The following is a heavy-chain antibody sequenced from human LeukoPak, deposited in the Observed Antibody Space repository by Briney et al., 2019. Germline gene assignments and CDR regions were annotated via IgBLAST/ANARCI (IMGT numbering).Heavy chain of an antibody. CDR2: ISYDGSNK. CDR3: ASGTVAGTGVADYFDY. D-gene: IGHD6-19*01. J-gene: IGHJ4*02. V-gene: IGHV3-30-3*01. Sequence: PGGSLRLSCAASGFTFSSYAMRWVRQAPGKGLEWVAVISYDGSNKYYADSVKGRFTISRDNSKNTLYLQMNSLRAEDTAVYYCASGTVAGTGVADYFDYWGQGTLVTVSS. CDR1: GFTFSSYA.